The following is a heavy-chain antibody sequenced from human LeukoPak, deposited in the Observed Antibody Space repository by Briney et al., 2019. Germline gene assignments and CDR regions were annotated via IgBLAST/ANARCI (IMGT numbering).Heavy chain of an antibody. Sequence: KSGGSLRLSCAASELTFSDTWMNWVRQAPGKGLEWVGRIKDKFYSETTDYAAPAKGRFIISRDDSKKTVYLQMNSLKADDTAVYFCTTVTVCTGSSCPGAFDHWGQGTVVTVSS. D-gene: IGHD2-8*02. CDR3: TTVTVCTGSSCPGAFDH. CDR2: IKDKFYSETT. V-gene: IGHV3-15*01. J-gene: IGHJ4*02. CDR1: ELTFSDTW.